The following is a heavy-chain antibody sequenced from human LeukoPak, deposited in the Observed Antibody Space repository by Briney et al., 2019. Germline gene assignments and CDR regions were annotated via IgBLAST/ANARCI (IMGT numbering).Heavy chain of an antibody. CDR1: GGSISSGDYY. Sequence: SETLSLTCTVSGGSISSGDYYWSWIRQPPGKGLEWIGYIYYSGSTYYNPSLKSRVTISVDTSKNQFSLKLSSVTAADTAVYYCVLRLAVAGTGYYGMDVWGQGTTVTVSS. V-gene: IGHV4-30-4*01. J-gene: IGHJ6*02. CDR2: IYYSGST. CDR3: VLRLAVAGTGYYGMDV. D-gene: IGHD6-19*01.